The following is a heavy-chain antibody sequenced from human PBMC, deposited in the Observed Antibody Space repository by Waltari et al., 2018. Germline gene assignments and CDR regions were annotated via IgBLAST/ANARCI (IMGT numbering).Heavy chain of an antibody. Sequence: LSMHWVRQAPGKGLEWMGGFDPEDGETIYAQKFQGRVTMTEDTSTDTAYMELSSLRSEDTAVYYCATGTDWNLHYWGQGTLVTVSS. J-gene: IGHJ4*02. D-gene: IGHD1-1*01. V-gene: IGHV1-24*01. CDR1: LS. CDR3: ATGTDWNLHY. CDR2: FDPEDGET.